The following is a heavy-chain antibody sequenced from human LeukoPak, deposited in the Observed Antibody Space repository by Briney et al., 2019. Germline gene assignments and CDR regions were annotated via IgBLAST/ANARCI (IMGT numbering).Heavy chain of an antibody. CDR1: GGSISSSSYY. CDR2: IYYSGST. V-gene: IGHV4-39*01. J-gene: IGHJ4*02. CDR3: ASLPIVGATKLNFDY. Sequence: SETLSLTCTVFGGSISSSSYYWGWIRQPPGKGLEWIGSIYYSGSTYYNPSLKSRATISADRPKNRFSLKLSAVNAADTAVYYCASLPIVGATKLNFDYWGQGTLVTVSS. D-gene: IGHD1-26*01.